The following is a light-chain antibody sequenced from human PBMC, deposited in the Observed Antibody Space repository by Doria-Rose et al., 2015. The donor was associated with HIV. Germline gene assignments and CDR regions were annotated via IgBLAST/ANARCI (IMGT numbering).Light chain of an antibody. Sequence: SSELSQEPAVSVALGQTVRITCQGDSLRNFYASWYQQKPGQAPILVIYGKNNRPSGIPDRFSGSSSGTTSSLTITGAQAEDEADYYCNSRDSSQRVFGGGTSLTVL. J-gene: IGLJ3*02. V-gene: IGLV3-19*01. CDR1: SLRNFY. CDR3: NSRDSSQRV. CDR2: GKN.